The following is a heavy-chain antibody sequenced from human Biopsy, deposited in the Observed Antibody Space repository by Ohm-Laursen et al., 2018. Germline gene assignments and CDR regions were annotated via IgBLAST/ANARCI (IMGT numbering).Heavy chain of an antibody. CDR3: ARAPPLIRGVVESWFDP. CDR2: IYITGET. CDR1: GTSFNDYS. Sequence: SETLSLTCAVFGTSFNDYSWTWIRQPAGQGLEWIGRIYITGETDYNPSLKSRVTMSVDSSKKQFSLKLKSVTAADTAIYYCARAPPLIRGVVESWFDPWGQGILVTVSS. J-gene: IGHJ5*02. V-gene: IGHV4-4*07. D-gene: IGHD3-10*01.